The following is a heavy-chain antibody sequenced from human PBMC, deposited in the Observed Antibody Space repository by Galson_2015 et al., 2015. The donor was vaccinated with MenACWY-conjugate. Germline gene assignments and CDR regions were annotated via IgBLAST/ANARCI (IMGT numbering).Heavy chain of an antibody. CDR1: GFTFSNAW. V-gene: IGHV3-15*07. CDR2: IKSKTDGGTT. Sequence: PRLSCAASGFTFSNAWMNWVRQAPGKGLEWVGRIKSKTDGGTTDYAAPVKGRFTISRDDSKNTLYLQMNSLKTEDTAVYYCTTTTFRFDLPFDYWGQGTLVTVSS. CDR3: TTTTFRFDLPFDY. J-gene: IGHJ4*02. D-gene: IGHD3/OR15-3a*01.